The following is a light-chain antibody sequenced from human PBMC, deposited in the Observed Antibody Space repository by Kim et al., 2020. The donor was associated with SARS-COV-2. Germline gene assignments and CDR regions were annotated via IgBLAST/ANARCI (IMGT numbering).Light chain of an antibody. CDR3: QQYNDWPRT. Sequence: ETVMTQSPATLSVSPGERATLFCRADRSVSGNLAWYQHKPGQAPRPLIYAASTRATGIQARFSGSGSGTEFSLTISSLQSEDLAVYYCQQYNDWPRTFGQGTKVDIK. CDR1: RSVSGN. J-gene: IGKJ1*01. CDR2: AAS. V-gene: IGKV3-15*01.